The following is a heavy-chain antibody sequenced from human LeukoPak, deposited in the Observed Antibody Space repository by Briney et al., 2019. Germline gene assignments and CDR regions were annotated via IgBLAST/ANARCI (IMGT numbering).Heavy chain of an antibody. D-gene: IGHD3-22*01. J-gene: IGHJ4*02. CDR2: IRSKADSYAT. Sequence: GGSLRLSCAASGFTFSGSAMHWVRQASGKGLEWVGRIRSKADSYATAYAASVKGRFTISRDDSKNTAYLQMNSLKTEDTAVYYCTRAGRYYDPFDYWGQGTLVTVSS. CDR1: GFTFSGSA. V-gene: IGHV3-73*01. CDR3: TRAGRYYDPFDY.